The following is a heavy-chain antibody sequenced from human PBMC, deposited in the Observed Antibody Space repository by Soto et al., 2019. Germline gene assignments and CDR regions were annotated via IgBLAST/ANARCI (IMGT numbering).Heavy chain of an antibody. CDR3: AKTEQVVLYADDY. CDR2: ISYDGTNK. Sequence: QVQLVESGGGVVQPGRSLRLSCAASGFSFSSYAMNWVRQAPGKGLEWVAVISYDGTNKYYVDSVKGRFTISRDNSKNTLHLQMNSLRVEDTAVYYCAKTEQVVLYADDYWGQGTLVTVSS. V-gene: IGHV3-30*18. D-gene: IGHD2-2*01. CDR1: GFSFSSYA. J-gene: IGHJ4*02.